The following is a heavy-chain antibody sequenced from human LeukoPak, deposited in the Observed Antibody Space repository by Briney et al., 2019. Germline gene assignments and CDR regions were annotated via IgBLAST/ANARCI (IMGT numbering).Heavy chain of an antibody. V-gene: IGHV4-38-2*02. J-gene: IGHJ4*02. CDR1: GYSISSGYY. Sequence: PSETLSLTCTVSGYSISSGYYWGWIRQPPGKGLEWIGSIYHSGSTYYNPSLKSRVTISVDTSKNQFSLKLSSVTAADTAVYYCARVHVVPAAIEDYWGQGTLVTVSS. D-gene: IGHD2-2*01. CDR2: IYHSGST. CDR3: ARVHVVPAAIEDY.